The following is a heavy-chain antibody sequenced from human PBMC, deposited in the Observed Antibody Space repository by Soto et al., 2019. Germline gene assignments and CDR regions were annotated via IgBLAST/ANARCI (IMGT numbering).Heavy chain of an antibody. CDR2: TSYDGSNK. CDR1: GFIFSSYG. Sequence: GGSLRLSCAASGFIFSSYGMHWVRQAPGKGLEWVAVTSYDGSNKYYADSVKGRFTISRDNSKNTLYLQMNSLRAEDTAVYYCTKDLESVPGYYYGMDVWGQGTTVTVSS. CDR3: TKDLESVPGYYYGMDV. V-gene: IGHV3-30*18. J-gene: IGHJ6*02.